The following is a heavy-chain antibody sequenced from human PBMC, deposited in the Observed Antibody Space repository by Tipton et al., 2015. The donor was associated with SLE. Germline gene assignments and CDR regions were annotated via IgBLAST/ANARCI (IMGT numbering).Heavy chain of an antibody. J-gene: IGHJ4*02. D-gene: IGHD3-10*01. CDR2: IYTSGST. CDR3: AGGLWFRELSGIDY. Sequence: TLSLTCTVSGGSISSYYWSWIRQPAGKGLEWIGRIYTSGSTNYNPSLKSRVTMSVDTSKNQFSLKLSSVTAADTAVYYCAGGLWFRELSGIDYWGQGTLVTVSS. CDR1: GGSISSYY. V-gene: IGHV4-4*07.